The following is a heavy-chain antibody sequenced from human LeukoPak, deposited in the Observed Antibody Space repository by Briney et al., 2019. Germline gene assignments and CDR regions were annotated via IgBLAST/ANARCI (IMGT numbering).Heavy chain of an antibody. CDR2: IYHSGGT. V-gene: IGHV4-30-2*01. CDR1: GGSISSGGYS. J-gene: IGHJ4*02. CDR3: ARGYYDSSGYYFDY. Sequence: PSQTLSLTCAVSGGSISSGGYSWSWIRQPPGKGLEWIGYIYHSGGTYYNPSLKSRVTISVDRSKNQFSLKLSSVTAADTAVYYCARGYYDSSGYYFDYWGQGTLVTVSS. D-gene: IGHD3-22*01.